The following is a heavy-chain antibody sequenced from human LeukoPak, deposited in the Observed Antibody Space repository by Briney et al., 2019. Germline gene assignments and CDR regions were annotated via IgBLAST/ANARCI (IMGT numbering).Heavy chain of an antibody. D-gene: IGHD6-13*01. CDR1: GFTFDDYA. CDR3: ARGDSSSWYPGDAFDI. CDR2: INRNGGST. V-gene: IGHV3-20*04. J-gene: IGHJ3*02. Sequence: GGSLRLSCAASGFTFDDYAMNWVRQAPRKALDWVSGINRNGGSTAYADPVKGRFTMSRDNAKNSLYLQMNSLRAEDTALYYCARGDSSSWYPGDAFDIWGQGTMVTVSS.